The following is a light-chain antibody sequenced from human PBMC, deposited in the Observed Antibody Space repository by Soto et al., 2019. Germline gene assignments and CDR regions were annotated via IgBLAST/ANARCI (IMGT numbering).Light chain of an antibody. J-gene: IGKJ4*01. CDR1: QSVSSSY. V-gene: IGKV3D-20*02. Sequence: EIVLTQSPGTLSLSPGERATLSCRASQSVSSSYLAWYQQKPGQAPRLLIHDASSRATGIPARFSGSGSGTDFTLTISSLESEDFAVYYCQQRANWPLTFGGGTKVDI. CDR3: QQRANWPLT. CDR2: DAS.